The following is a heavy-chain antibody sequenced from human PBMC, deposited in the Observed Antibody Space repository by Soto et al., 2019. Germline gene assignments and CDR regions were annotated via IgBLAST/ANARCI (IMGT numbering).Heavy chain of an antibody. CDR1: VFTVSSNY. D-gene: IGHD6-19*01. Sequence: GWSLRLSSAGSVFTVSSNYMSLVRQAPGKGLEWVSVIYSCGSTYYADSVKGRFTISRDNSKNTLYLQMNSLRAEDTAVYYCARSRLAVAGSVYFDYWGQGTLVTVSS. CDR2: IYSCGST. J-gene: IGHJ4*02. CDR3: ARSRLAVAGSVYFDY. V-gene: IGHV3-66*03.